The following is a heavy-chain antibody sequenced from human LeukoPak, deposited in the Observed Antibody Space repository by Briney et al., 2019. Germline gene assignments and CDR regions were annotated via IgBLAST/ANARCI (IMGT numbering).Heavy chain of an antibody. CDR2: INWNGGST. CDR1: GFTFDDYG. CDR3: ARNALGDYSSGWDFDY. J-gene: IGHJ4*02. D-gene: IGHD6-19*01. Sequence: GGSLRLSCAASGFTFDDYGMSWVRQAPGKGLEWVSGINWNGGSTGYADSVKGRFTISRDNAKNSLYLQMNSLRAEDTALYYCARNALGDYSSGWDFDYWGQGTLVTVSS. V-gene: IGHV3-20*04.